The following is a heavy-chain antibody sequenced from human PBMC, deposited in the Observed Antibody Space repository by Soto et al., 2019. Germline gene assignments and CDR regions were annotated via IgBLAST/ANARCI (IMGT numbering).Heavy chain of an antibody. CDR3: AKSGDSSSWPHNWFDP. J-gene: IGHJ5*02. CDR1: GYTFTSYG. CDR2: ISAYNGNT. Sequence: ASVKVSCKASGYTFTSYGISWVRQAPGQGLEWMGWISAYNGNTNYAQKLQGRVTMTTDTSTSTAYMELRSLRSDDTAVYYCAKSGDSSSWPHNWFDPWGQGTLVTVSS. D-gene: IGHD6-13*01. V-gene: IGHV1-18*04.